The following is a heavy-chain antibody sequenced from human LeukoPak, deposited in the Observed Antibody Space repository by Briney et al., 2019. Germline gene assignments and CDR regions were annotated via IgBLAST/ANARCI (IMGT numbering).Heavy chain of an antibody. D-gene: IGHD2-15*01. CDR3: AKDGSGGGWKWFDP. Sequence: AIVGSGGNMYYADSVKGRFTISRDNFKSTLYLQMNSLRAEDTAVYYCAKDGSGGGWKWFDPWGQGTLVTASS. J-gene: IGHJ5*02. CDR2: IVGSGGNM. V-gene: IGHV3-23*01.